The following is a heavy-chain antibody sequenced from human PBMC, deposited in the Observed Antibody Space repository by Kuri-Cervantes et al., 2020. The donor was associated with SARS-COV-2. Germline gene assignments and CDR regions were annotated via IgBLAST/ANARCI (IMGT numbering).Heavy chain of an antibody. CDR3: ARLRPRIFGVRSGGDFLH. J-gene: IGHJ1*01. V-gene: IGHV4-34*01. CDR2: INYGGNT. D-gene: IGHD3-3*01. Sequence: SQTLSLTCAVYGGSFSGYYWSWIRQSPGLGLEWIGEINYGGNTNYNPSLQSRVTISLDEAKKYFSLRLTSVTAADTAVYFCARLRPRIFGVRSGGDFLHWGQGSLVTVSS. CDR1: GGSFSGYY.